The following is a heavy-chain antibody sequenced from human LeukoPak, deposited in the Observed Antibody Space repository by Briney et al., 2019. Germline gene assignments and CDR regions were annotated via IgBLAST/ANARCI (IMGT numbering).Heavy chain of an antibody. CDR3: AKEGIAVAGTMNNWFDP. CDR1: GFTFSDYY. CDR2: ISSSGSTI. J-gene: IGHJ5*02. Sequence: GGSLRLSCAASGFTFSDYYMSWIRQAPGKGLEWVSYISSSGSTIYYADSVKGRFTISRDNAKNSLYLQMNSLRAEDTALYYCAKEGIAVAGTMNNWFDPWGQGTLVTVSS. D-gene: IGHD6-19*01. V-gene: IGHV3-11*01.